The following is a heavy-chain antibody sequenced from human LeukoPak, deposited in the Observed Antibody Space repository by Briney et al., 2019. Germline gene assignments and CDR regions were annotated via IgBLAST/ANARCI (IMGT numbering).Heavy chain of an antibody. D-gene: IGHD4-17*01. J-gene: IGHJ5*02. Sequence: GGSLRLSCAASGFTFSSYAMSWVRQAPGKGLEWVSVISGSGGSTYYADSVKGRFTISRDNSKNTLYLQMNSPRAEDTAVYYCAKGGTTVTTGFRLFDPWGQGTLVTVSS. V-gene: IGHV3-23*01. CDR1: GFTFSSYA. CDR3: AKGGTTVTTGFRLFDP. CDR2: ISGSGGST.